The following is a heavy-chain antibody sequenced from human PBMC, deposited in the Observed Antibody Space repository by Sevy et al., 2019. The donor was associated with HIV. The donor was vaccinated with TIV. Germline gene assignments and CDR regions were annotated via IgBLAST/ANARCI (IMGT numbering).Heavy chain of an antibody. D-gene: IGHD3-3*01. V-gene: IGHV1-2*06. J-gene: IGHJ6*02. CDR2: INPISGGT. Sequence: ASVKLSCKASGYAFTGYYIHWVRQAPGQGLEWMGRINPISGGTDDSQKFQGRVTMSRDTSISTAYMDVTRLRSDDTAVYYCARAPTDFWTGGMDVWGQGTVVTVSS. CDR3: ARAPTDFWTGGMDV. CDR1: GYAFTGYY.